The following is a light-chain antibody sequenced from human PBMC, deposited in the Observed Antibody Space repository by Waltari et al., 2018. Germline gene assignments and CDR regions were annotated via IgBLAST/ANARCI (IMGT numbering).Light chain of an antibody. J-gene: IGLJ2*01. CDR2: DVT. CDR1: SSDVGGYNH. V-gene: IGLV2-14*03. Sequence: QSALTQSASVSGSPGQSITISCTGTSSDVGGYNHVSWYQQHPGKAPKLMIYDVTNRPSGVSNRFSGSKSGNTVSLTISGLQAEDEADYYCSSYTSSSALVFGGGTKLTVL. CDR3: SSYTSSSALV.